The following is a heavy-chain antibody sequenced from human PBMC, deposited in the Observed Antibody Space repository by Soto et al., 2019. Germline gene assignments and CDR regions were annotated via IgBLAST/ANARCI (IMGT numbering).Heavy chain of an antibody. Sequence: QVQLQQWGAGLLKPSETLSLTCAVYGGSFNSYFWSWIRQPPGKGLEGIGEINHSATTNYNPSLKSRVTISVDTSKKQLSLKLSSVAAADTATYYCARVRAVTNTFYNHYGMDVWGQGTTVTVSS. CDR2: INHSATT. CDR1: GGSFNSYF. V-gene: IGHV4-34*01. D-gene: IGHD4-17*01. CDR3: ARVRAVTNTFYNHYGMDV. J-gene: IGHJ6*02.